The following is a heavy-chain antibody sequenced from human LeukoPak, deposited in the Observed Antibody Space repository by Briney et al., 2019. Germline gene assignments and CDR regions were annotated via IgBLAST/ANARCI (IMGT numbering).Heavy chain of an antibody. CDR1: GGSIRNDKHY. V-gene: IGHV4-39*01. Sequence: PSETLSLTCTVSGGSIRNDKHYGSWIRQPPGRGLEWVASIYDNENTYYSSSLKSRLTISVDTSENQFSLKLNSVTAADTAVYYCATLRSSGWPHVKTSWGKGTLVTVSS. J-gene: IGHJ5*02. D-gene: IGHD6-25*01. CDR3: ATLRSSGWPHVKTS. CDR2: IYDNENT.